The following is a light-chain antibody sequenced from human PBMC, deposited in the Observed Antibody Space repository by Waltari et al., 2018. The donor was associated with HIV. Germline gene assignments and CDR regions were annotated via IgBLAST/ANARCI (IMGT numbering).Light chain of an antibody. J-gene: IGLJ2*01. V-gene: IGLV2-14*01. CDR1: SSDVGGYHA. Sequence: QSALTQPASVSGSPEQSISISCPGPSSDVGGYHAVSWYQQHPAKAPKLVILEVSNRPSGVSNRFSGSKSGNRASLTISGLQAEDEAYYYCSSYTSSDTVVFGGGTKVTVL. CDR3: SSYTSSDTVV. CDR2: EVS.